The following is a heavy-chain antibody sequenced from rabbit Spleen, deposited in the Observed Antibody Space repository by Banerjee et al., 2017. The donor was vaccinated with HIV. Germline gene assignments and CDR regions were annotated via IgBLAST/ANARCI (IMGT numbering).Heavy chain of an antibody. V-gene: IGHV1S40*01. J-gene: IGHJ6*01. CDR3: ARDFDF. Sequence: QSLEESGGDMVKPGASLTLTCTASEFSFSNKYYICWVRQAPGKGPEWIGCIYPDGSGSTAYANWAKGRFTISKTSSTTVTLQMTSLTAADTATYFCARDFDFWGQGTLVTVS. CDR1: EFSFSNKYY. CDR2: IYPDGSGST.